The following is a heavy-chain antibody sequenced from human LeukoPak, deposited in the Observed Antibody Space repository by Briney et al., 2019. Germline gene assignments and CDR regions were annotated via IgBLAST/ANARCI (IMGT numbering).Heavy chain of an antibody. Sequence: GGSLRLSCAASGFTFSSYAMSWVRQAPGKGLEWVSAISGSGGSTYYADSVKGRFTISRDNSKNTLYLQMDSLRVEDTALYYCAKDFGYYYDSSGYYHFDYWGQGTLVTVSS. CDR3: AKDFGYYYDSSGYYHFDY. D-gene: IGHD3-22*01. V-gene: IGHV3-23*01. J-gene: IGHJ4*02. CDR2: ISGSGGST. CDR1: GFTFSSYA.